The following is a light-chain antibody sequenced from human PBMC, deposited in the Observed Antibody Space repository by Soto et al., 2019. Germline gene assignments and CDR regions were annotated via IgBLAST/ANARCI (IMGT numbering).Light chain of an antibody. CDR1: QTITTF. CDR2: AAS. CDR3: QETYSVPPT. V-gene: IGKV1-39*01. J-gene: IGKJ3*01. Sequence: DIQMTQSPSSLSASVGERVTITCRASQTITTFLNWYQQKQGKAPQLLIYAASSLQCGVPSRFSGSRSGTEFTLTISSLQPEDFATYYCQETYSVPPTFGPGTRVDMK.